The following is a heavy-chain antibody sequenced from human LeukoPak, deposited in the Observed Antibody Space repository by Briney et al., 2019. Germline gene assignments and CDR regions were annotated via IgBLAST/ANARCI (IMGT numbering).Heavy chain of an antibody. CDR1: GGSISSRNW. V-gene: IGHV4-4*02. CDR3: ARETVGATHFDY. CDR2: IYHGGGA. J-gene: IGHJ4*02. Sequence: PSQTLSLTCAVSGGSISSRNWWSWVRQPPGKGLEWIGEIYHGGGAKYSPSLKSRVTISLDKSKNQISLRLNSVTAADTAVYYCARETVGATHFDYWGQGTLVTVSS. D-gene: IGHD1-26*01.